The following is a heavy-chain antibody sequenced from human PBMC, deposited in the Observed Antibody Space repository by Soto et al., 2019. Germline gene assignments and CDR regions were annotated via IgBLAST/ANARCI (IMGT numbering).Heavy chain of an antibody. CDR1: GGSISSSSYY. CDR3: ARGITIIVGATPRYFDY. J-gene: IGHJ4*02. D-gene: IGHD1-26*01. CDR2: IHYSGNT. V-gene: IGHV4-39*07. Sequence: SETLSLTCTVAGGSISSSSYYWGWIRQPPGKGLEWIGSIHYSGNTYYNPSLKSRVTISVDTSKNQFSLKLSSVTAADTAVYYCARGITIIVGATPRYFDYWGQGTLVTVSS.